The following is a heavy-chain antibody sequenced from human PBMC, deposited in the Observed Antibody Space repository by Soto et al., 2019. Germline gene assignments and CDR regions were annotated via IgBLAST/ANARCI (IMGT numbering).Heavy chain of an antibody. Sequence: SVKGSCPASGGTFSSYAISWLRQAPGQGLEWMGGIIPIFGTANYAQKFQGRVTITADKSTSTAYMEMSSLRSEDTAVYYCASRIRQDDDTSSYDDAFDIWCQETMV. J-gene: IGHJ3*02. CDR2: IIPIFGTA. CDR3: ASRIRQDDDTSSYDDAFDI. D-gene: IGHD5-12*01. CDR1: GGTFSSYA. V-gene: IGHV1-69*06.